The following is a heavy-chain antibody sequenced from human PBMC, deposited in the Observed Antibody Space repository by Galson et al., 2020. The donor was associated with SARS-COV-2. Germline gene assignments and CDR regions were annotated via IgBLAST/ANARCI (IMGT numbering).Heavy chain of an antibody. Sequence: ASVNVSCKASGYTFTSYYLHWVRQAPGQGLEWMGIINPTGASTSYAQKFQGRVTMTSDTSTSTVYMELSSLRSEDTAVYYCARKGGTYYFDSWGQGTLVTVSS. CDR3: ARKGGTYYFDS. CDR1: GYTFTSYY. V-gene: IGHV1-46*01. CDR2: INPTGAST. J-gene: IGHJ4*02. D-gene: IGHD1-7*01.